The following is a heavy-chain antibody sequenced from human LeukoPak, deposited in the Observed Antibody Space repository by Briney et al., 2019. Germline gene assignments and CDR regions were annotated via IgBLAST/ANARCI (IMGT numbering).Heavy chain of an antibody. CDR3: ARDFRRGFGELFFDY. CDR2: ISYDGSNK. J-gene: IGHJ4*02. V-gene: IGHV3-30*04. Sequence: GRSLRLSCAASGFTFSSYAMHWVRQAPGKGLEWVAVISYDGSNKYYADSVKGRFTISRDNSKNTLYLQMNSLRAEDTAVYYCARDFRRGFGELFFDYWGQGTLVTVSS. CDR1: GFTFSSYA. D-gene: IGHD3-10*01.